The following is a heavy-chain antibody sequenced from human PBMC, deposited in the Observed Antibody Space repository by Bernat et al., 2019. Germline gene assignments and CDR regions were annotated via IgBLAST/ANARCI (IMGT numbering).Heavy chain of an antibody. J-gene: IGHJ6*02. D-gene: IGHD6-25*01. CDR1: GFTFSDYS. V-gene: IGHV3-30*04. CDR3: VRDGAALYYYHGMDV. CDR2: VSYDGRNK. Sequence: VQLVESGGGVVQPGRSLRLSCVASGFTFSDYSLHWVRQAPGKGLEWVAVVSYDGRNKYYAASVQARFIISRDDSENTLYLQMDSLKSEDTAVYYCVRDGAALYYYHGMDVWGRGTTVTVSS.